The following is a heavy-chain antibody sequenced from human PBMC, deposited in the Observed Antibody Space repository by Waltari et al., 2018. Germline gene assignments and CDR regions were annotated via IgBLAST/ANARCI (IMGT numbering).Heavy chain of an antibody. J-gene: IGHJ4*02. D-gene: IGHD7-27*01. CDR1: GYTFSGYY. CDR3: ARGNWGYFFDY. V-gene: IGHV1-2*06. CDR2: IIPNSGGT. Sequence: QVQLVQSGAEVRKPGASVKVSCETSGYTFSGYYLHWGRQAPGQGPEWMGRIIPNSGGTSYAQKFQGRVTMTRDTSITTAYMELRSLTSDDTAVYYCARGNWGYFFDYWGQGTLVTVSS.